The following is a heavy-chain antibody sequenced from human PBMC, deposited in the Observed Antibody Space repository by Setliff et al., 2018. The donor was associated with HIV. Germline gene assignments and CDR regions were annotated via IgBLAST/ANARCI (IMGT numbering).Heavy chain of an antibody. CDR1: GFTFDDYG. J-gene: IGHJ4*02. Sequence: GESLTISCAASGFTFDDYGMSWVRQAPGKGLEWVSGINWNGGSTGYADSVKGRFTISRDNAKNSLYLQMNSLRAEDTALYYCARDSALHGSDYWGQGTLVTVSS. CDR3: ARDSALHGSDY. CDR2: INWNGGST. D-gene: IGHD4-4*01. V-gene: IGHV3-20*04.